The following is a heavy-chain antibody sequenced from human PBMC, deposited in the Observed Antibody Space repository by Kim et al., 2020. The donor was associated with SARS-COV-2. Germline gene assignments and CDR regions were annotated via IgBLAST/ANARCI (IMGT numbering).Heavy chain of an antibody. D-gene: IGHD1-26*01. CDR1: GFTFGDYA. CDR2: ISWNSGSI. V-gene: IGHV3-9*01. CDR3: AKDYLGVEWELPYYFDY. Sequence: GGSLRLSCAASGFTFGDYAMHWVRQAPGKGLEWVSGISWNSGSIGYADSVKGRFTISRDNAKNSLYLQMNSLRAEDTALYYCAKDYLGVEWELPYYFDYWGQGTLVTVSS. J-gene: IGHJ4*02.